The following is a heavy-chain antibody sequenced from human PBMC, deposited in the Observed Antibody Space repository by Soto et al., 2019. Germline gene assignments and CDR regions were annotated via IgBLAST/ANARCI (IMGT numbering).Heavy chain of an antibody. J-gene: IGHJ5*02. V-gene: IGHV4-34*01. D-gene: IGHD2-2*01. Sequence: SETLSLTCAVYGGSFSGYYWSWIRQPPGKGLEWIGEINHSGSTNYNPSLKSRVTISVDTSKNQFSLKLSSVTAADTAVYYCARGRRIVVVPAAMAVWFDPWGQGTLVTVSS. CDR1: GGSFSGYY. CDR3: ARGRRIVVVPAAMAVWFDP. CDR2: INHSGST.